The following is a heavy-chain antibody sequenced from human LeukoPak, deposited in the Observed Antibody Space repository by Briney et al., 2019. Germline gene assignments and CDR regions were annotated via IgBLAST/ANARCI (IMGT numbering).Heavy chain of an antibody. Sequence: KPGGSLRLSCAASGFTFSDYYMSWIRQAPGKGLEWVSYISLSGSTIYYADSLKGRFTISRDNAKNSLYLQMNSLRAEDTAVYYCARDWDSLEGAFDIWGQGTMVTVSS. J-gene: IGHJ3*02. CDR3: ARDWDSLEGAFDI. CDR2: ISLSGSTI. CDR1: GFTFSDYY. V-gene: IGHV3-11*04. D-gene: IGHD1-26*01.